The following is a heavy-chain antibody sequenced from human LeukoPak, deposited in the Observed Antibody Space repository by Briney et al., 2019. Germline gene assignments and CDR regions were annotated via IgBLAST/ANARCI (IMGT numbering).Heavy chain of an antibody. CDR3: ARALTVGYGGNSGYHY. V-gene: IGHV4-39*07. Sequence: PSETLSLTCTVSGGSISSSSYYWGWIRQPPGKGLEWIGSIYYSGSTYYNPSLKSRVTISVDTSKNQFSLKLSSVTAADTAVYYCARALTVGYGGNSGYHYWGQGTLVTVSS. J-gene: IGHJ4*02. CDR2: IYYSGST. CDR1: GGSISSSSYY. D-gene: IGHD4-23*01.